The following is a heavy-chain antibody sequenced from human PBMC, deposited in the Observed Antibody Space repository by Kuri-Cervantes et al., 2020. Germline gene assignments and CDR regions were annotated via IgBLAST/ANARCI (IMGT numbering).Heavy chain of an antibody. CDR1: GYSISSGYY. J-gene: IGHJ4*02. Sequence: SETLSLTCAVSGYSISSGYYWGWIRQPPGKGLEWIGSIYHSGSTYYNPSLKSRVTISVDTSKNQFSLKLSSVTAADTAVYYCASSSGYPTADYWGQGTLVTVSS. D-gene: IGHD3-22*01. CDR2: IYHSGST. V-gene: IGHV4-38-2*01. CDR3: ASSSGYPTADY.